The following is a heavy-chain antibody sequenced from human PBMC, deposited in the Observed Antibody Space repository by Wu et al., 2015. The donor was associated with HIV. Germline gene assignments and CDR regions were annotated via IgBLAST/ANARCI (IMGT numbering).Heavy chain of an antibody. CDR2: IISVFGTT. CDR3: ARVVEGVQVRYGYDY. CDR1: GGTFSSYA. D-gene: IGHD6-25*01. V-gene: IGHV1-69*13. Sequence: QVQLVQSGAEVKKPGSSVKVSCKVSGGTFSSYAINWVRQAPGQGLEWMGRIISVFGTTNYAQKFQGRVTITADQSTSTAYMELSSLRSGDTAIYYCARVVEGVQVRYGYDYWGQGTRVTVSS. J-gene: IGHJ4*01.